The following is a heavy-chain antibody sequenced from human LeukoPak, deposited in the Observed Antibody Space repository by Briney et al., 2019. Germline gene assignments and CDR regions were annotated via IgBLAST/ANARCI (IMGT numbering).Heavy chain of an antibody. Sequence: GGSLRLPCAASGFTFSDYAMSWVRQAPGQGLEWVSTISDDGSGTYYADSVKGRFTISRDNSKNTLFLQINSLRAEDSAVYYCATDRERDPSVYYLVGGQGTLITVSS. J-gene: IGHJ4*02. CDR1: GFTFSDYA. CDR3: ATDRERDPSVYYLV. D-gene: IGHD3-22*01. CDR2: ISDDGSGT. V-gene: IGHV3-23*01.